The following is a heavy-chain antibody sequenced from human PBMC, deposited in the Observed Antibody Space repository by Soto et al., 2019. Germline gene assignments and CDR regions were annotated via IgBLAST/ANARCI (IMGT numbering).Heavy chain of an antibody. Sequence: ASVKVSCKTSGYTFTGYYVHWVRQAPGQSLEWMGWVNPINGATKVAPNFQGSVTLTGDTTIRTIYMELTNLGPNDTAMYYCAREEGFCKSGTCPGWLDPWGQGTLVTVSS. V-gene: IGHV1-2*02. D-gene: IGHD2-15*01. CDR1: GYTFTGYY. CDR3: AREEGFCKSGTCPGWLDP. CDR2: VNPINGAT. J-gene: IGHJ5*02.